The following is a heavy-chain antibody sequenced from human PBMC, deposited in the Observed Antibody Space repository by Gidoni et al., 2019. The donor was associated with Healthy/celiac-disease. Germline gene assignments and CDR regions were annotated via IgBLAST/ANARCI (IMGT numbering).Heavy chain of an antibody. D-gene: IGHD3-3*01. CDR3: ARGPEYDFWSGYYNKYYYYGMDV. J-gene: IGHJ6*02. V-gene: IGHV3-30-3*01. CDR2: ISYDGSNK. Sequence: QVQLVASGGGVVQHGRSLRLSCAASGFTFSRYPMHGVRQAPGKGLEWVAVISYDGSNKYYADSVKGRFTISRDNSKNTLYLQMNSLRAEDTAVYYCARGPEYDFWSGYYNKYYYYGMDVWGQGTTVTVSS. CDR1: GFTFSRYP.